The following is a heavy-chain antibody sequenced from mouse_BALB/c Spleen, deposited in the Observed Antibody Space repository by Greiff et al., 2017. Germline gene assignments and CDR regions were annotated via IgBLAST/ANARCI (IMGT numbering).Heavy chain of an antibody. V-gene: IGHV1-82*01. CDR3: ARSYGSSWWYFDV. CDR1: GYAFSSSW. Sequence: QVHVKQSGPELVKPGASVKISCKASGYAFSSSWMNWVKQRPGQGLEWIGRIYPGDGDTNYNGKFKGKATLTADKSSSTAYMQLSSLTSVDSAVYFCARSYGSSWWYFDVWGAGTTVTVSS. D-gene: IGHD1-1*01. J-gene: IGHJ1*01. CDR2: IYPGDGDT.